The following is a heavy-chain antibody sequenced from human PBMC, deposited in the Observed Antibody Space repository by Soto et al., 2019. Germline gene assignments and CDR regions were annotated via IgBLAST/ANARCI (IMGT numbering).Heavy chain of an antibody. J-gene: IGHJ6*03. CDR2: IYYSGST. V-gene: IGHV4-59*08. CDR3: ARGKLITIFGVVPTPPYYYYMDV. CDR1: GGSISSYY. Sequence: SETLSLTCTVSGGSISSYYWSWIRQPPGKGLEWIGYIYYSGSTNYNPSLKSRVTISVDTSKNQFSLKLSSVTAADTAVYYCARGKLITIFGVVPTPPYYYYMDVWGKGTTVTVSS. D-gene: IGHD3-3*01.